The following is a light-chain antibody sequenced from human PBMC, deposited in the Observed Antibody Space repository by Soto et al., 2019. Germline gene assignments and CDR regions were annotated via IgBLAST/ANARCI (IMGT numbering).Light chain of an antibody. J-gene: IGKJ5*01. V-gene: IGKV1-9*01. Sequence: ILLTQSPSALSASVGDRVTITCRASQGIDTSLAWYQQKPGKAPKLLIYAASNFQSGVPSRFSGSGSGTHFTLTISSLQPEDFATYYCQQLHGYPIPFGQGTRLEI. CDR3: QQLHGYPIP. CDR1: QGIDTS. CDR2: AAS.